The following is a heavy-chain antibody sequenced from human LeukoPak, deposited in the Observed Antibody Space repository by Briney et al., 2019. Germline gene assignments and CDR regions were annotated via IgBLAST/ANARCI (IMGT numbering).Heavy chain of an antibody. J-gene: IGHJ6*02. CDR3: ARGPYCSGGSCYNYYYYGMDV. D-gene: IGHD2-15*01. Sequence: PSETLSLTCAVYGGSFSGYYWSWIRQPPGKGLEWIGEINHSGSTNYNPSLRSRVTISVDTSKSQFSLKLSSVTAADTAVYYCARGPYCSGGSCYNYYYYGMDVWGQGTTVTVSS. CDR2: INHSGST. V-gene: IGHV4-34*01. CDR1: GGSFSGYY.